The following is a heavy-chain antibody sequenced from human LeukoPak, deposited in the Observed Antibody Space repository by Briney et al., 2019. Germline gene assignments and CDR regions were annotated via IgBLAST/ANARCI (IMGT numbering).Heavy chain of an antibody. Sequence: SQTLSLTCAISGDSVSSNSAAWSWIRQSPSRGLEWLGRTYYRSKWYNDYAVSVKSRITINPDTSKNQFSLQLNSVTPEDTAVYYCARVGEVTRNDYYYYMDVWGKGTTVTISS. CDR1: GDSVSSNSAA. CDR3: ARVGEVTRNDYYYYMDV. V-gene: IGHV6-1*01. J-gene: IGHJ6*03. D-gene: IGHD2-21*02. CDR2: TYYRSKWYN.